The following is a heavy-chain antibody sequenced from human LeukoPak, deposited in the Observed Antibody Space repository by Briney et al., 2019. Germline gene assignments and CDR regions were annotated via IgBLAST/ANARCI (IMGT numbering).Heavy chain of an antibody. CDR1: GGSISSYY. CDR3: ASGDYEYFQH. D-gene: IGHD4-17*01. V-gene: IGHV4-59*12. CDR2: IYHSGST. Sequence: KPSETLSLTCAVSGGSISSYYWSWIRQPPGKGLEWIGEIYHSGSTNYNPSLKSRVTISIDKSKNQFSLNPSSLTAADTAVYYCASGDYEYFQHWGQGTLVTVSS. J-gene: IGHJ1*01.